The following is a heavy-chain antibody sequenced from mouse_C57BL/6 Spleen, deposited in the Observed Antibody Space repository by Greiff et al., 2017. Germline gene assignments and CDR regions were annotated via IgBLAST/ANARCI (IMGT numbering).Heavy chain of an antibody. CDR3: AGERRGGYAMDY. CDR1: GFTFSSYA. Sequence: EVHLVESGGGLVKPGGSLKLSCAASGFTFSSYAMSWVRQTPEKRLEWVATISDGGSYTYYPDNVKGRFTISRDNAKNNLYLQMSHLKSEDTAMYYYAGERRGGYAMDYWGQGTSVTVSS. V-gene: IGHV5-4*01. CDR2: ISDGGSYT. J-gene: IGHJ4*01.